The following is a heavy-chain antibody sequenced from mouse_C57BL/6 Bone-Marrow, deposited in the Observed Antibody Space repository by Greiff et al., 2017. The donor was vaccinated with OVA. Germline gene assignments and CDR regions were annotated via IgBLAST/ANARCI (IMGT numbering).Heavy chain of an antibody. J-gene: IGHJ4*01. Sequence: EVLLVESGGGLVQPGGSLSLSCAASGFTFTDYYMSWVRQPPGKALEWLGFIRNKANGYTTEYSASVKGRFTLSRDNSQSILYLQMNALGAEDSDTYYWARYNPYYAMDYWGQGTSVTVSS. CDR1: GFTFTDYY. V-gene: IGHV7-3*01. CDR2: IRNKANGYTT. CDR3: ARYNPYYAMDY.